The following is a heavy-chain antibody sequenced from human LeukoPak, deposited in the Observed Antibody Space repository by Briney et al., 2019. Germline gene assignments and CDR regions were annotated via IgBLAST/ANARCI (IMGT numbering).Heavy chain of an antibody. CDR3: AGWFGELLSLFTY. J-gene: IGHJ4*02. CDR1: VYSIRSGYY. D-gene: IGHD3-10*01. CDR2: IYHSGST. Sequence: PSETLSLTCGVSVYSIRSGYYWGWIRPPPGKGLEWIGSIYHSGSTYYNPSLKSRVTISVDTSKHQFSLKLRSVTAADTAVYYCAGWFGELLSLFTYWGQGALVTVSS. V-gene: IGHV4-38-2*01.